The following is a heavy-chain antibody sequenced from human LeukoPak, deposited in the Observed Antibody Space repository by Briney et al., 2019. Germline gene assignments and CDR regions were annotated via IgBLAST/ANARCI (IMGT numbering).Heavy chain of an antibody. CDR1: GYTFTGYY. J-gene: IGHJ4*02. CDR2: INPNSGGT. D-gene: IGHD1-7*01. V-gene: IGHV1-2*02. Sequence: ASVKVSCKASGYTFTGYYMHWVRQAPGQGLECMGWINPNSGGTNYAQKFQGRVTMTRDTSISTAYMELSRLRSDDTAVYYCARVTPHNWNYDDYWGQGTLVTVSS. CDR3: ARVTPHNWNYDDY.